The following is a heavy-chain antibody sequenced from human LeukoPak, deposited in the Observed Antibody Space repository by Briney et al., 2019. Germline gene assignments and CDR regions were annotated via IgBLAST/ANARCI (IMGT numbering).Heavy chain of an antibody. CDR3: ARQPRGGYDDAFDI. CDR2: IYYSGST. V-gene: IGHV4-39*01. Sequence: SETLSLTCTVSGGSISSSSYYWGWLRQPPGTGLEGLGSIYYSGSTYYNPSRKSRVTISVDTSKNQFSLKLSSVTAADTAVYYCARQPRGGYDDAFDIWGQGTMVTVSS. CDR1: GGSISSSSYY. J-gene: IGHJ3*02. D-gene: IGHD5-12*01.